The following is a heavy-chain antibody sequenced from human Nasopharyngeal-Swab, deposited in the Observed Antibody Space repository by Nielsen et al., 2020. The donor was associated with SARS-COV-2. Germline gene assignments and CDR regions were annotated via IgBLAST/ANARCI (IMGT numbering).Heavy chain of an antibody. D-gene: IGHD1-26*01. Sequence: VRQAPGKGLEWVAYVSRSSSRSYYADSVEGRFTISRDNPKNSLFLQMDSLRDEDTAVYFYVRDVAMVGATLDTWGQGTLVTVSS. CDR3: VRDVAMVGATLDT. J-gene: IGHJ1*01. CDR2: VSRSSSRS. V-gene: IGHV3-48*02.